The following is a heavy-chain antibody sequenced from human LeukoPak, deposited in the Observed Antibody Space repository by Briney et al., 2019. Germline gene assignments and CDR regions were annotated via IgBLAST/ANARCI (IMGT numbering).Heavy chain of an antibody. CDR1: GFTFSSSA. D-gene: IGHD5-18*01. CDR2: ISGSDSST. J-gene: IGHJ4*02. V-gene: IGHV3-23*01. CDR3: AKVVDTAMVFDY. Sequence: GGSLRLSCAASGFTFSSSAMSWVRQAPGKGLEWVSTISGSDSSTYYADSVKGRFTISRDNTKNTLYLQMNSLRAEDTAAYYCAKVVDTAMVFDYWGQGTLVTVSS.